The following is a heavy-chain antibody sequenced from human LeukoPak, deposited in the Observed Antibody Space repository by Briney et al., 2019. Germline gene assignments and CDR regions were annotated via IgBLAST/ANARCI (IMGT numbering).Heavy chain of an antibody. D-gene: IGHD4-17*01. CDR1: GGSISSSSYY. V-gene: IGHV4-61*05. Sequence: PSETLSLTCTVSGGSISSSSYYWSWIRQPPGKGLEWIGYIYYNGNTNYNPSLKSRVTISVDTSERQFSLKLSSVTAADTAVYYCARHPDYGDYFQHWDQGTLVTVSS. J-gene: IGHJ1*01. CDR3: ARHPDYGDYFQH. CDR2: IYYNGNT.